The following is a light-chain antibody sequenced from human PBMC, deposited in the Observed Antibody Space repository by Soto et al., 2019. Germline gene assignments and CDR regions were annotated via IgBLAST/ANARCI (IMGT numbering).Light chain of an antibody. J-gene: IGKJ2*01. V-gene: IGKV3-15*01. CDR2: GSS. Sequence: EIVMTQSPATLSVSPGERATLSCRASQTVASNLAWYQQKPGQAPRILIHGSSTRATGVPARFSGSGSGTEFTLPISSLQSEDFAVYYCQQYHNWPPQYTFGQGTKLQI. CDR3: QQYHNWPPQYT. CDR1: QTVASN.